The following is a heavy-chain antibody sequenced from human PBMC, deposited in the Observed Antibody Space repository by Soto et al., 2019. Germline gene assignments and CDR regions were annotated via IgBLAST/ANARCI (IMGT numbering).Heavy chain of an antibody. V-gene: IGHV3-23*01. Sequence: GGSLRLSCAASGFTFSSYAMSWVRQAPGKGLEWVSAISGSGGSTYYADSVKGRFTISRDNSKNTLYLQMNSLRAEDTAVYYCAKDWLRGPRDCTNGVCYGGPFDYWGQGTLVTVSS. CDR3: AKDWLRGPRDCTNGVCYGGPFDY. CDR2: ISGSGGST. J-gene: IGHJ4*02. D-gene: IGHD2-8*01. CDR1: GFTFSSYA.